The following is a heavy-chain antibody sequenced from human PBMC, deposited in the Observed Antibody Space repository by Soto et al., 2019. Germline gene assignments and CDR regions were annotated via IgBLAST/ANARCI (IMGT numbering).Heavy chain of an antibody. V-gene: IGHV1-69*01. J-gene: IGHJ6*02. Sequence: QVELVQSGAEVKKPGSSVKVSCKASGGNFITFAISWVRQAPGQGLEWMGEIIPISSTTKSAHKFQARVTYSADGSSSTVRMALRSLKSEDTAIYFCAKNMGIDPFGSYGVDVWGQGTTVNVPS. CDR2: IIPISSTT. D-gene: IGHD3-16*01. CDR3: AKNMGIDPFGSYGVDV. CDR1: GGNFITFA.